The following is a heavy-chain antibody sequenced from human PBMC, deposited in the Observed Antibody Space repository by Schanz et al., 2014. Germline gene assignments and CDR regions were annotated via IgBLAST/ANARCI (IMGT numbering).Heavy chain of an antibody. J-gene: IGHJ4*02. CDR1: GFTFSSYS. CDR2: ISSSGSYI. V-gene: IGHV3-21*01. D-gene: IGHD2-15*01. CDR3: ARDRGYCSGGSCLTFDY. Sequence: EVQLLESGGGLVQPGGSLRLSCAASGFTFSSYSMNWVRQAPGKGLEWVSSISSSGSYIHYADSVKGRFTISRDNSKNTLYLQMNTLRAEDTAVYYCARDRGYCSGGSCLTFDYWGQGTLVTVSS.